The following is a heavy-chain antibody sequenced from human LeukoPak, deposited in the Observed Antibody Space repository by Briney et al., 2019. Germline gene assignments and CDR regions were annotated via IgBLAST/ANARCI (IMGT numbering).Heavy chain of an antibody. Sequence: ASVKVSCKASGYTFSSYGFSWVRQAPGQGLEWMGWVNAYNGNTNYAQNLQGRVTMTTDTSTGTAYMELRSLRSDDTAVYYCARRQGTTLNFDYWGQGTLVTVSS. CDR1: GYTFSSYG. CDR3: ARRQGTTLNFDY. V-gene: IGHV1-18*01. CDR2: VNAYNGNT. J-gene: IGHJ4*02. D-gene: IGHD1-1*01.